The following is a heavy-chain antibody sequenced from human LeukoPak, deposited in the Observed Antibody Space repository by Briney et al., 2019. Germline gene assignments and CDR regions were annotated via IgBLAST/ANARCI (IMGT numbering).Heavy chain of an antibody. Sequence: GGSLRLSCAPSGVTVSSSYMSWVRQAPGKGLEWVSLIYSGGSTYYADSVKGRFTISRDNAKMSLYLQMNSLRVEDTAVYYCATYSTRNAREFQSWGQGTLVTVSS. V-gene: IGHV3-66*01. D-gene: IGHD4-11*01. CDR3: ATYSTRNAREFQS. J-gene: IGHJ1*01. CDR1: GVTVSSSY. CDR2: IYSGGST.